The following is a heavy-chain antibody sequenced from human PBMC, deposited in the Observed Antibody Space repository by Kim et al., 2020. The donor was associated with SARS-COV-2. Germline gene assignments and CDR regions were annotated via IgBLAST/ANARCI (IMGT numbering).Heavy chain of an antibody. CDR2: IYYSGST. D-gene: IGHD3-10*01. V-gene: IGHV4-31*03. J-gene: IGHJ6*02. Sequence: SETLSLTCTVSGGSISSGGYYWSWIRQHPGKGLEWIGYIYYSGSTYYNPSLKSRVTISVDTSKNQFSLKLSSVTAADTAVYYCARDNYGSGSSVYGMDVWGQGTTVTVSS. CDR3: ARDNYGSGSSVYGMDV. CDR1: GGSISSGGYY.